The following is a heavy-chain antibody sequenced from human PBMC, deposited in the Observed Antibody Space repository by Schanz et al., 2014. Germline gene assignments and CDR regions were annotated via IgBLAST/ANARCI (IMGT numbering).Heavy chain of an antibody. V-gene: IGHV1-46*01. CDR3: ARGLWDELWLDLNEAFDI. J-gene: IGHJ3*02. Sequence: QVQLVQSGAEVKKPGVSVKVSCKASGYTFTTYYIHWVRQAPGQGLEWMGKINPSSGTTRIAQNCQGRHAVARDTSTSAVNMELSSLRSDDTAVYYCARGLWDELWLDLNEAFDIWGQGTMVTVSS. CDR1: GYTFTTYY. D-gene: IGHD6-19*01. CDR2: INPSSGTT.